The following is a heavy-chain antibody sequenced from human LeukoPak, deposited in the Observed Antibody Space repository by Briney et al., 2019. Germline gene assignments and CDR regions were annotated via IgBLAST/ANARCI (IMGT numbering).Heavy chain of an antibody. J-gene: IGHJ6*02. CDR1: GFTFSSYW. D-gene: IGHD2-2*01. V-gene: IGHV3-74*01. Sequence: PGGSLRLSCAASGFTFSSYWMPWVRQAPGKGLVWVSRINSDGSSTSYADSVKGRFTISRDNAKNTLYLQMNSLRAEDTAVYYCARDRLLGYCSSTSCPYYYYYGMDVWGQGTTVTVSS. CDR2: INSDGSST. CDR3: ARDRLLGYCSSTSCPYYYYYGMDV.